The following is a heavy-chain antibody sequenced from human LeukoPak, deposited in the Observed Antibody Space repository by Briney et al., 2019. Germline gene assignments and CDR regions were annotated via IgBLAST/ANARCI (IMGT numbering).Heavy chain of an antibody. CDR3: ARVGNFYGLMPFDY. CDR2: ISPYNGNT. Sequence: ASVKVSCKASGYTFTTYTISWVRQAPGQGLEWMGWISPYNGNTNYAQKLQGRVTMTTDTSTSTAYMELRSLRSDDTAVYYCARVGNFYGLMPFDYWGQGTLVTVSS. V-gene: IGHV1-18*01. D-gene: IGHD3-10*01. J-gene: IGHJ4*02. CDR1: GYTFTTYT.